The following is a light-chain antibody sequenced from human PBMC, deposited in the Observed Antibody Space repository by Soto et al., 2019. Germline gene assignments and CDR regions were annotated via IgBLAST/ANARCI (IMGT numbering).Light chain of an antibody. CDR3: QQYSSPPRT. Sequence: DIVMTQSPDSLAVSLGERATINCKSSQSVFCSSNNRNCLAWYQQKPGQPPKLLIYWASTRESGVPARFSGSGSGTDFTLTISSLQAEDVEVYYCQQYSSPPRTFGQGTKVEIK. J-gene: IGKJ1*01. CDR1: QSVFCSSNNRNC. CDR2: WAS. V-gene: IGKV4-1*01.